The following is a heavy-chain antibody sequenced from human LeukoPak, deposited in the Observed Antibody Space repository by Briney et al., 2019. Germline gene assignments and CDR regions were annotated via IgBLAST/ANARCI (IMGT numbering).Heavy chain of an antibody. CDR3: AKTGGIAAAGTPFDY. CDR2: ISGSGGST. J-gene: IGHJ4*02. Sequence: GGSLRLFCAASGFTFSSYAMSWVRQAPGKGLEWVSAISGSGGSTYYADSVKGRFTISRDNSKNTLYLQMNSLRAEDTAVYYCAKTGGIAAAGTPFDYWGQGTLVTVSS. CDR1: GFTFSSYA. V-gene: IGHV3-23*01. D-gene: IGHD6-13*01.